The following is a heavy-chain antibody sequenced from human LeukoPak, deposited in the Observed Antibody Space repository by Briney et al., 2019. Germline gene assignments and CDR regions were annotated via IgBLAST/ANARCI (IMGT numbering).Heavy chain of an antibody. Sequence: PGGSLRLSCAASGFTFSSYSMNWVRQAPGKGLEWVSSISSSSSYIYYADSVKGRFTISRDNAKNSLYLQMNSLRAEDTAVYYCAREGAPIIYGDSDNWFDPWGQGTLVTVSS. D-gene: IGHD4-17*01. CDR2: ISSSSSYI. V-gene: IGHV3-21*01. CDR1: GFTFSSYS. CDR3: AREGAPIIYGDSDNWFDP. J-gene: IGHJ5*02.